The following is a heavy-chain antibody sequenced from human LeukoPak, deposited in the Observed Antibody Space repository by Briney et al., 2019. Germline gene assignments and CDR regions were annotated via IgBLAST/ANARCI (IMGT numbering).Heavy chain of an antibody. CDR1: GFTFSSFW. CDR2: ISGDESST. V-gene: IGHV3-74*01. CDR3: ARESGYCSGSHCWRPDHH. J-gene: IGHJ5*02. Sequence: GGSLRLSCAASGFTFSSFWMRWVRQAPGKGLEFVSRISGDESSTSYADSVKGRFTISRDSAKDTLYLQMNSLRAEDSAVYYCARESGYCSGSHCWRPDHHWGQGTLVTVSS. D-gene: IGHD2-15*01.